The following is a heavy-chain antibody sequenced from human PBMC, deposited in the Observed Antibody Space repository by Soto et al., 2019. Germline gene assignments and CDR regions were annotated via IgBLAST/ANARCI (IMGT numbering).Heavy chain of an antibody. CDR3: AVQQLELKSPRDY. V-gene: IGHV1-69*02. D-gene: IGHD6-6*01. J-gene: IGHJ4*02. Sequence: QVQLVQSGAEVKKPGSSVKVSCKASGGTFSSYTISWVRQAPGQGLEWMGRIIPILGIANYAQKFQGRVTITADKXTSTAYMELSSLRSEDTAVYYCAVQQLELKSPRDYWGQGTLVTVSS. CDR2: IIPILGIA. CDR1: GGTFSSYT.